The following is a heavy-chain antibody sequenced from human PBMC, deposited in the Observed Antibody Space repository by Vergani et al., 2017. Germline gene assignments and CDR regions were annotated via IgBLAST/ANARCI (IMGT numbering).Heavy chain of an antibody. CDR2: IRSKANDYAT. CDR3: TSGGLYVGPTQRYSDY. CDR1: GFIFSDHY. D-gene: IGHD1-26*01. Sequence: EVQVVESGGGLVQPGGSLRLSCAASGFIFSDHYMDWVRQAPGKGLEWVGRIRSKANDYATEYSVSVRGRFTISRDDSTYTAYLQMQNLRLDDTAVYYCTSGGLYVGPTQRYSDYWGQGSLVTVSS. J-gene: IGHJ4*02. V-gene: IGHV3-72*01.